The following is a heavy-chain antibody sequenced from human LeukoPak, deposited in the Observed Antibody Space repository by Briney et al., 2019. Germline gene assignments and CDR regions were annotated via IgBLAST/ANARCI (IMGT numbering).Heavy chain of an antibody. CDR1: GYTFTGYY. J-gene: IGHJ4*02. V-gene: IGHV1-2*06. CDR2: INPNSGGT. Sequence: ASVKVSCKASGYTFTGYYMHRVRQAPGQGLEWMGRINPNSGGTNYAQKFQGRVTMTRDTSISTAYMELSRLRSDDTAVYYCARDVYDFWSGYSEYYFDYWGQGTLATVSS. CDR3: ARDVYDFWSGYSEYYFDY. D-gene: IGHD3-3*01.